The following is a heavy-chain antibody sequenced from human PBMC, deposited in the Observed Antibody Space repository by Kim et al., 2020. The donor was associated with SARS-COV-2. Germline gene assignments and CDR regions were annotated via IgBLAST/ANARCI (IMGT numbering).Heavy chain of an antibody. CDR1: GFIFSDSI. CDR2: IRGKANTYAT. J-gene: IGHJ4*02. V-gene: IGHV3-73*01. CDR3: TVYYYCSSYY. D-gene: IGHD3-22*01. Sequence: GGSLRLSCAASGFIFSDSIVVWVRQASGTGLEWVGRIRGKANTYATAYAASLKGRFTISRDDSKNTAYLQMNSLKTEDTAVYYCTVYYYCSSYYSVQGT.